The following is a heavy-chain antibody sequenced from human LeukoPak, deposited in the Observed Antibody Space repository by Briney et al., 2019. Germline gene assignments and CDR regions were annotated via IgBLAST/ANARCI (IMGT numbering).Heavy chain of an antibody. Sequence: PSETLSLTCAVYGESFSGYYWSWIRQPPGKGLEWIGEINHSGSTNYNPSLKSRVTISVDTSKNQFSLKLSSVTAADTAVYYCARQGYSSSRHAFDIWGQGTMVTVSS. CDR2: INHSGST. V-gene: IGHV4-34*01. D-gene: IGHD6-13*01. CDR3: ARQGYSSSRHAFDI. CDR1: GESFSGYY. J-gene: IGHJ3*02.